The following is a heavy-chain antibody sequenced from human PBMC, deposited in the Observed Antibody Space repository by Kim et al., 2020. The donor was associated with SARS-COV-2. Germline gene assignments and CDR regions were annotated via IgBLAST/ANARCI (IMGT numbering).Heavy chain of an antibody. CDR3: ARDEDYFDSRATYYYYYYGMDV. Sequence: GGSLRLSCAASGITFSSYAMHWVRQVPGKGLEWVALISYDGSKKYYADSVKGRFTISRDNSKNTLNLQMNSLRPEDTAVYYCARDEDYFDSRATYYYYYYGMDVWGQGTTVTVSS. V-gene: IGHV3-30*04. CDR2: ISYDGSKK. D-gene: IGHD3-22*01. J-gene: IGHJ6*02. CDR1: GITFSSYA.